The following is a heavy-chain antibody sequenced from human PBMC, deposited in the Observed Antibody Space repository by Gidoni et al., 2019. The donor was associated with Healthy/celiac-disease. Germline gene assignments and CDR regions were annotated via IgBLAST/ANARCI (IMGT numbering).Heavy chain of an antibody. V-gene: IGHV3-53*01. J-gene: IGHJ6*03. CDR2: IYSGGST. CDR3: AASNPFTIFGVVIAPFGYYYMDV. Sequence: EVQLVESGGGLIHPGVSLRLSCAASGFTVISNYMRWVRQAPGKGLDWFSVIYSGGSTYYADSVKGRFTISRDNSKNTLYLQMNSLRAEDTAVYYCAASNPFTIFGVVIAPFGYYYMDVWGKGTTVTVSS. D-gene: IGHD3-3*01. CDR1: GFTVISNY.